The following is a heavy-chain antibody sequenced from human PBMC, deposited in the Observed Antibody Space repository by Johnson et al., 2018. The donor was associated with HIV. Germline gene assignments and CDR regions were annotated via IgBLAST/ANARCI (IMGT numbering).Heavy chain of an antibody. D-gene: IGHD2-2*01. Sequence: QVQLVESGGGVVQPGRSLRLSCAASGFTFSSYAMHWVRQAPGNGLEWVAVISYDGSNKYYADSVKGRFTISIDNSKNTLYLQMNLLRAEDTAVYYCARGGGDCSSTRCYQVAFDIWGQWTLVTVS. J-gene: IGHJ3*02. V-gene: IGHV3-30*04. CDR2: ISYDGSNK. CDR1: GFTFSSYA. CDR3: ARGGGDCSSTRCYQVAFDI.